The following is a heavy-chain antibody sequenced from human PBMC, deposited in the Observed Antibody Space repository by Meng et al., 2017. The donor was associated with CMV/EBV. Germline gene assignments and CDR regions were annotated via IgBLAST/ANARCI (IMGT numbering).Heavy chain of an antibody. CDR2: INHSGST. CDR1: GGSFSGYY. Sequence: GSLRLSCAVYGGSFSGYYWSWIRQLPGKGLEWIGEINHSGSTNYNPSLKSRVTISVDTSKNQFSLKLSSVTAADTAVYYCARAPIYCSSTSCYGAGGMDVWGQGTTVTVSS. D-gene: IGHD2-2*01. J-gene: IGHJ6*02. CDR3: ARAPIYCSSTSCYGAGGMDV. V-gene: IGHV4-34*01.